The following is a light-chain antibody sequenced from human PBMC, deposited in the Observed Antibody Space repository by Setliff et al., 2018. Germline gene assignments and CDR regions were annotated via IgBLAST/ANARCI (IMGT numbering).Light chain of an antibody. CDR2: DVS. V-gene: IGLV2-23*02. CDR1: SSDVGVHNY. Sequence: QSALTQPASVSGSPGQSITISCTGTSSDVGVHNYVSWYQQHPARAPKLMIYDVSNRPSGVSNRFSGSKSGNTASLTISGLQAEDETDYYCYSYAGSSTFLVFGGGTKVTVL. CDR3: YSYAGSSTFLV. J-gene: IGLJ2*01.